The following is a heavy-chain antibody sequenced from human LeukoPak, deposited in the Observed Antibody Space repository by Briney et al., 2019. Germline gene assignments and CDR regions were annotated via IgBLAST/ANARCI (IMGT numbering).Heavy chain of an antibody. CDR2: IYYSGRT. J-gene: IGHJ5*02. V-gene: IGHV4-61*08. Sequence: PSETLSLTCAVSGGSISSGDYSWSWIRQPPGKGLEWIGYIYYSGRTNYNPSLKSRITILVDTSKNQFSLKLSSVTAADTAVYYCARAETQYYDFWSGYHNWFDPWGQGTLDTVSS. CDR1: GGSISSGDYS. CDR3: ARAETQYYDFWSGYHNWFDP. D-gene: IGHD3-3*01.